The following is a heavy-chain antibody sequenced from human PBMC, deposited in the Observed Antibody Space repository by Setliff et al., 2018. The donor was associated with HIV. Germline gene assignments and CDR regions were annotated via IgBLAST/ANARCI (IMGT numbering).Heavy chain of an antibody. CDR1: GGTFSSYP. D-gene: IGHD6-13*01. CDR3: ARDFSGQQLVGGWFDP. V-gene: IGHV1-69*13. CDR2: IIPIFGTT. Sequence: SVKVPCKASGGTFSSYPISWVRQAPGQGLEWMGGIIPIFGTTHYAQKFQGRVTVTADESTSTAYMQLSSLRSDDTAVYYCARDFSGQQLVGGWFDPWGQGTLVTVSS. J-gene: IGHJ5*02.